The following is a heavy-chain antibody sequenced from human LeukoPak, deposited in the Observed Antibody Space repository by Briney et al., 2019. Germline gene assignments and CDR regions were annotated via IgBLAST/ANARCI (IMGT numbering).Heavy chain of an antibody. V-gene: IGHV1-69*04. CDR1: GDNFSSYV. Sequence: EASVKVSCKASGDNFSSYVITWVRQAPGQGLEWMGRIIPTFDVANFAQKFKGRVTITADKSTNTAHLELSSLRSEDTAVYYCARESSGWSSPYYYYGMDVWGQGTTVTVSS. CDR3: ARESSGWSSPYYYYGMDV. D-gene: IGHD6-19*01. J-gene: IGHJ6*02. CDR2: IIPTFDVA.